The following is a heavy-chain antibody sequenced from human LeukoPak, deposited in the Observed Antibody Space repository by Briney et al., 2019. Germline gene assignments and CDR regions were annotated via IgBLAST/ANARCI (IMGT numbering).Heavy chain of an antibody. CDR1: GFTFMDAV. D-gene: IGHD2-2*03. CDR3: ANDMDIGS. Sequence: PGGSLRHSPAASGFTFMDAVMTWVRQAPGKGLEWVSLISRSGANAYYADSVKGRFTISIDNSKTTLYLQMNNLRGEYTAEYYCANDMDIGSRGPVILVTVSS. J-gene: IGHJ4*02. V-gene: IGHV3-23*01. CDR2: ISRSGANA.